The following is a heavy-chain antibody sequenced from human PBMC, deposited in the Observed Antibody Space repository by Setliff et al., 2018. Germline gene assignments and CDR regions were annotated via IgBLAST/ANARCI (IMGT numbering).Heavy chain of an antibody. CDR2: INHSGST. V-gene: IGHV4-34*01. CDR3: ARGNYDSSGYYLDY. CDR1: GFTFSGYY. Sequence: GSLRLSCAASGFTFSGYYMQWVRQPPGKGLEWIGEINHSGSTNSNPSLKSRVTISVDTSKNQFSLKLSSVTAADTAIYYCARGNYDSSGYYLDYWGQGTLVTVSS. J-gene: IGHJ4*02. D-gene: IGHD3-22*01.